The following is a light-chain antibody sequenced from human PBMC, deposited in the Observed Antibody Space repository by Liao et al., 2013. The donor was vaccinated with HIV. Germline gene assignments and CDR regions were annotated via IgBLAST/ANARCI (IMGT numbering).Light chain of an antibody. CDR3: QVWDRGPAL. Sequence: SYDLTQSSSVSVSPGQTASITCSGDKLGDKYACWYQQKPGESPVLVIYQDNKRPSGIPGRFSGSSSGNTGTLTISGTQPMDEGDYYCQVWDRGPALFGGGTKLTVL. CDR2: QDN. V-gene: IGLV3-1*01. CDR1: KLGDKY. J-gene: IGLJ2*01.